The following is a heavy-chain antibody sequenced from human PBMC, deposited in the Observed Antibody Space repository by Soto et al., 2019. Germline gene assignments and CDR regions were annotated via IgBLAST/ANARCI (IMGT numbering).Heavy chain of an antibody. CDR2: IYHSGST. CDR3: ARGMTDYYYDSSGYNN. V-gene: IGHV4-30-2*01. J-gene: IGHJ4*02. D-gene: IGHD3-22*01. CDR1: GGSISSGGYS. Sequence: TSETLSLTCAVSGGSISSGGYSWSWIRQPPGKGLEWIGYIYHSGSTYYNPSLKSRVTISVDRSKNQFSLKLSSVTAADTAVYYCARGMTDYYYDSSGYNNWGQGTLVTVSS.